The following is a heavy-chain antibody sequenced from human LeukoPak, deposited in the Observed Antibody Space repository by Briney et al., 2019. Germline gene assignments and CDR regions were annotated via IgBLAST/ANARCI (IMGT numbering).Heavy chain of an antibody. Sequence: SETLSLTCTVSGGSISSSTSGWGWYWGWIRQPPGKGLEWIGYIYYSESTNYNPSLKSRVTISGDTSKNQFSLKLSSVAAADTAVYYCARQGGWYSAFDYWGQGTLVTVSS. D-gene: IGHD6-19*01. CDR3: ARQGGWYSAFDY. J-gene: IGHJ4*02. V-gene: IGHV4-61*05. CDR1: GGSISSSTSGWGWY. CDR2: IYYSEST.